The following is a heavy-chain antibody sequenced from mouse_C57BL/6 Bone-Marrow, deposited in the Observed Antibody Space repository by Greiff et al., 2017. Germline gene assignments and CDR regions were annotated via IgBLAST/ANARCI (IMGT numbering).Heavy chain of an antibody. V-gene: IGHV1-81*01. Sequence: LEESGAELVRPGASVKLSCKASGYTFTSYGISWVKQRTGQGLEWIGEIYPRSGNTYYNEKFKGKATLTADKSSSTAYMELRSLTSEDSAVYFCARCYGYDAAYWGQGTLVTVSA. CDR3: ARCYGYDAAY. J-gene: IGHJ3*01. CDR1: GYTFTSYG. D-gene: IGHD2-2*01. CDR2: IYPRSGNT.